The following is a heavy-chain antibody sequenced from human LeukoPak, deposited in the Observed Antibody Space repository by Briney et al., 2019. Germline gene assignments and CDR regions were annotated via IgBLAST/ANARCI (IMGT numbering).Heavy chain of an antibody. CDR1: GFTFSDYY. Sequence: PGGSLTLSFAASGFTFSDYYMSWIRQAGWKGLEWVSYINRNDSTRCYADSVKVRFTISRDNAKNSLYLQMSSLRDEDTAVYYCARVGATMYYYDSSGYYVADQRYFDFWGQGTPVTVSS. CDR3: ARVGATMYYYDSSGYYVADQRYFDF. J-gene: IGHJ4*02. V-gene: IGHV3-11*01. CDR2: INRNDSTR. D-gene: IGHD3-22*01.